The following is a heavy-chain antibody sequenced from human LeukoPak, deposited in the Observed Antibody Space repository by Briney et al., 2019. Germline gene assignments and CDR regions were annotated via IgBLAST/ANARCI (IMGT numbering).Heavy chain of an antibody. CDR3: AKDAHSSGWYRFGRSYYFDY. CDR2: ISYDGSNK. D-gene: IGHD6-19*01. CDR1: GFTFSSYG. Sequence: GGSLRLSCAASGFTFSSYGMHWVRQAPGEGLEWVAVISYDGSNKYYADSVKGRFTISRDNSKNTLYLQMNSLRAEDTAVYYCAKDAHSSGWYRFGRSYYFDYWGQGTLVTVSS. V-gene: IGHV3-30*18. J-gene: IGHJ4*02.